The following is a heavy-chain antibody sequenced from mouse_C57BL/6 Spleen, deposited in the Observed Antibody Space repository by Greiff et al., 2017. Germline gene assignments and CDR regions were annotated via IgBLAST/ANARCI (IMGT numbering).Heavy chain of an antibody. CDR3: ARGPITTVVATFDY. CDR2: IDPSDSDT. V-gene: IGHV1-52*01. J-gene: IGHJ2*01. D-gene: IGHD1-1*01. CDR1: GYTFTSYW. Sequence: QVQLKQPGAELVRPGSSVKLSCKASGYTFTSYWMHWVKQRPIQGLEWIGNIDPSDSDTHYNQKFKNKATLTVDKSSSTAYMQLSSLTSEDSAVYYCARGPITTVVATFDYRGQGTTLTVSS.